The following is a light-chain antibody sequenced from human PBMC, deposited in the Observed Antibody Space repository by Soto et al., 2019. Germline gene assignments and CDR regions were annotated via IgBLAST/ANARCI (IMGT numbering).Light chain of an antibody. CDR1: ISDVGGYNY. CDR2: DVS. J-gene: IGLJ1*01. V-gene: IGLV2-8*01. CDR3: SSYAGSNNPYV. Sequence: QSVLTQPPSASGSPGQSVTISCTGSISDVGGYNYVSWYQHHPGKAPKLMIYDVSKRPSGVPDRFSGSKSGNTASLTVSGLQAEDDADYYCSSYAGSNNPYVFGSGTKLTVL.